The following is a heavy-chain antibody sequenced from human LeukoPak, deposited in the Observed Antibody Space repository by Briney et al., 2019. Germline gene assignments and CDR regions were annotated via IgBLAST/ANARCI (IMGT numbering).Heavy chain of an antibody. D-gene: IGHD3-3*01. J-gene: IGHJ1*01. CDR1: GFTFSSSW. CDR2: INSDGSTT. Sequence: SGGSLRLSCAASGFTFSSSWMHWVRQAPGKGLVWVSRINSDGSTTSYADSVKGRFTISRDNAKNTLYLQMNSLRAEDTAVYYCARDLDDLNTLPPLFQHWGQGTLVTVSS. CDR3: ARDLDDLNTLPPLFQH. V-gene: IGHV3-74*01.